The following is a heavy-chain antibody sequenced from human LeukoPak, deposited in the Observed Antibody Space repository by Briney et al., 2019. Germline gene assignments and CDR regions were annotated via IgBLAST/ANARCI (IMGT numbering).Heavy chain of an antibody. V-gene: IGHV3-21*01. J-gene: IGHJ6*02. CDR1: GFTFSSYA. Sequence: GGSLRLSCAASGFTFSSYAMSWVRQAPGKGLEWVSSISSSSSYIYYADSVKGRFTISRDNAKNSLYLQMNSLRAEDTAVYYCARDGYCSGGSCYPAGGGYYGMDVWGQGTTVTVSS. CDR3: ARDGYCSGGSCYPAGGGYYGMDV. CDR2: ISSSSSYI. D-gene: IGHD2-15*01.